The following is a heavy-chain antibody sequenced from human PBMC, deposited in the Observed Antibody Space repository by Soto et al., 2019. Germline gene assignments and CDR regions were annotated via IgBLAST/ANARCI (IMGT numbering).Heavy chain of an antibody. D-gene: IGHD2-8*01. V-gene: IGHV1-2*04. Sequence: ASVKVSCTASGYSFTDYHIHWVRQAPGQALEWLVRINPKSGGTSTAQKFQGWVTMTRDRSISTVYMELTRLRSDDTAVYFCARGHSTDCSNGICSFFYNHEMDVWGQGTTVTVSS. CDR1: GYSFTDYH. J-gene: IGHJ6*02. CDR2: INPKSGGT. CDR3: ARGHSTDCSNGICSFFYNHEMDV.